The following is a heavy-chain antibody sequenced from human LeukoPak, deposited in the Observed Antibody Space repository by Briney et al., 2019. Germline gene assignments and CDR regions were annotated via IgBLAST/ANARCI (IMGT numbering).Heavy chain of an antibody. V-gene: IGHV1-69*04. J-gene: IGHJ4*02. CDR3: ARQSPHYDFLTGYAAGQNDY. CDR2: IIPILGIA. CDR1: GGTFSSYA. Sequence: EASVKVSCKASGGTFSSYAISWVRQAPGQGLEWMGRIIPILGIANYAQKFQGRVTITADKSTSTAYMELSSLRFEDTAVYYCARQSPHYDFLTGYAAGQNDYWGQGTLVTVSS. D-gene: IGHD3-9*01.